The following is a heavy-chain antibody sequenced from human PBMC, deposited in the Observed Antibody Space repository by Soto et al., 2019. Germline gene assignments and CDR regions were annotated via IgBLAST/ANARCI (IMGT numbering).Heavy chain of an antibody. CDR3: ARDGTYYDILTGYPSYYYYGMDV. D-gene: IGHD3-9*01. V-gene: IGHV3-30-3*01. CDR1: GFTFSSYA. CDR2: ISYDGSNK. Sequence: LRLSCAASGFTFSSYAMHWVRQAPGKGLEWVAVISYDGSNKYYADSVKGRFTISRDNSKNTVYLQMNSLRAEDTAVYYCARDGTYYDILTGYPSYYYYGMDVWGQGTTVTVSS. J-gene: IGHJ6*02.